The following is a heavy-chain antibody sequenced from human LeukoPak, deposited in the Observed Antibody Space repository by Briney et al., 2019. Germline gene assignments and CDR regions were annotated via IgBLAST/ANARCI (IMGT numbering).Heavy chain of an antibody. V-gene: IGHV3-7*01. CDR1: GFTFSSYL. J-gene: IGHJ4*02. Sequence: GGSLRLSCAASGFTFSSYLMSWVRQAPGKGLEWVANIKQDGSEKYYVDSVKGRFTISRDNAKNSLYLQMNSLRAEDTAVYYCARGGRLRNFDYWGQGTLVTVSS. CDR3: ARGGRLRNFDY. D-gene: IGHD6-25*01. CDR2: IKQDGSEK.